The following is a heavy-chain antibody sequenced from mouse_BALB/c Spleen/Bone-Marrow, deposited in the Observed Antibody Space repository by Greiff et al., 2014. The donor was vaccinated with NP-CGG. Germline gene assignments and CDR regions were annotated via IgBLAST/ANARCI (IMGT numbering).Heavy chain of an antibody. J-gene: IGHJ2*01. D-gene: IGHD1-1*01. CDR2: INPYNGDT. CDR1: GYSFTDYF. CDR3: GRVYYYGSSYFDY. Sequence: EVQLQQSGPELVKPGASVKISCKASGYSFTDYFMNWVKQSHGKSLEWIGRINPYNGDTFYNQKFKGKATLTVDKSSSTAHMELLSLTSEDSAVYYRGRVYYYGSSYFDYWGQGTTLTVSS. V-gene: IGHV1-37*01.